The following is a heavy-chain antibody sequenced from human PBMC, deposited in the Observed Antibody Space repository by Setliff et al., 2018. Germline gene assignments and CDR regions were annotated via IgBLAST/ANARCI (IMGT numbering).Heavy chain of an antibody. CDR1: GFTFINAA. V-gene: IGHV3-23*03. CDR3: AKEPSSCSAPRPSLCGYFDS. CDR2: IYSGSSDA. D-gene: IGHD2-21*01. Sequence: GGSLRLSCVTSGFTFINAAMAWVRQAPGKGPEWISFIYSGSSDAVFADSVKGRFTISRDNSRNTLFLQMNSLRAEDTAVYYFAKEPSSCSAPRPSLCGYFDSWGQGTQVTVSS. J-gene: IGHJ4*01.